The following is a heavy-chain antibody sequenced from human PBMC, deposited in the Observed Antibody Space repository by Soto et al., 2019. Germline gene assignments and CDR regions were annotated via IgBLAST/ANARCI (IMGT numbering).Heavy chain of an antibody. CDR2: IYSGGST. D-gene: IGHD3-10*01. J-gene: IGHJ4*02. CDR1: GFTVSSNY. CDR3: VRSSGWTGDY. Sequence: GGSLRLSCAASGFTVSSNYMSWVRQAPGKGLEWVSVIYSGGSTYYADSVKGRFTISRDNTKNSLYLQMSSLRVEDTAVYHCVRSSGWTGDYWGQGILVTVSS. V-gene: IGHV3-66*01.